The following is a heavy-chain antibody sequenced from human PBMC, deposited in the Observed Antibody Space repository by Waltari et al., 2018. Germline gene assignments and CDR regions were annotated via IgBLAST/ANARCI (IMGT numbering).Heavy chain of an antibody. CDR3: VKEVHDNSGSRKYFHH. D-gene: IGHD3-22*01. CDR1: GYTLTAYS. V-gene: IGHV1-2*06. Sequence: QVQLVQSGAEVKKPGDSVKASCKASGYTLTAYSMQCVRQAPGQGREWMGRINREPGGTNSGQKFEGRVTMTRDTSITTAYMELSSLGADDMAVYYFVKEVHDNSGSRKYFHHWGQGTPVTVSS. CDR2: INREPGGT. J-gene: IGHJ1*01.